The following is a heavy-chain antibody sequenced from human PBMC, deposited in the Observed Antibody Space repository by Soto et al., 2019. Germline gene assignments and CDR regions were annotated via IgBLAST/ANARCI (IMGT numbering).Heavy chain of an antibody. V-gene: IGHV4-38-2*02. CDR2: IYHGGTT. D-gene: IGHD6-19*01. Sequence: SETLSLTCTVCGYSISSGSYWAWIRQPPGKGPEWIASIYHGGTTFYNPSLKSRITISVDTSINQFSLKLTSVTAADTAVYYCERVHVMVVAGSNFDYWGHGTLVTVSS. CDR1: GYSISSGSY. J-gene: IGHJ4*01. CDR3: ERVHVMVVAGSNFDY.